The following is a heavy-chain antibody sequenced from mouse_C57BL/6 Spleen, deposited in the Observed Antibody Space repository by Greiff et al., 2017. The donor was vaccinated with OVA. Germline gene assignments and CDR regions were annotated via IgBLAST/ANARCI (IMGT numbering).Heavy chain of an antibody. CDR3: ARWDYDVDY. Sequence: VQLQQPGAELVKPGASVKLSCKASGYTFTSYWMHWVKQRPGQGLEWIGMIHPNSGSTNYNEKVKSKATLTVDKSSSTAYMQLSSLTSEDSAVYYGARWDYDVDYWGQGTTLTVSS. CDR1: GYTFTSYW. D-gene: IGHD2-4*01. V-gene: IGHV1-64*01. J-gene: IGHJ2*01. CDR2: IHPNSGST.